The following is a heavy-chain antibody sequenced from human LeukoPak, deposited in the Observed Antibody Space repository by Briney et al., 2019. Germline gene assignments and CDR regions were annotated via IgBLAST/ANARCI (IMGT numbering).Heavy chain of an antibody. V-gene: IGHV1-18*01. CDR3: ARESNWAYYFDS. J-gene: IGHJ4*02. D-gene: IGHD1-1*01. CDR2: ISAYNGDT. CDR1: GYTFASYG. Sequence: ASVKVSCKAPGYTFASYGINWMRQAPGQGLEWMRWISAYNGDTNYAQNLQGRVTLTTDTSTSTAYMDLRSLRSDDTAVYYCARESNWAYYFDSWGQGTLVTVTS.